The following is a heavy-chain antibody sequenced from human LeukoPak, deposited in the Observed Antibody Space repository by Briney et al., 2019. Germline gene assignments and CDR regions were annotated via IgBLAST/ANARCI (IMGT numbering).Heavy chain of an antibody. Sequence: PSETLSLTCAVDGGSFSGYYWSWVRQPPGKGLEWIGEINHSGSTNYNPSLKSRVTISVDTSKNQFSLKLSSVTAADTAVYYCARGRLPAAFDPWGQGTLVTVSS. J-gene: IGHJ5*02. CDR2: INHSGST. D-gene: IGHD2-2*01. CDR1: GGSFSGYY. CDR3: ARGRLPAAFDP. V-gene: IGHV4-34*01.